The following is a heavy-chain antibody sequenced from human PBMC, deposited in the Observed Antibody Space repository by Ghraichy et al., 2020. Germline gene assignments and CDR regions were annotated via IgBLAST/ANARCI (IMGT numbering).Heavy chain of an antibody. V-gene: IGHV4-59*08. J-gene: IGHJ5*01. CDR2: IYNSGRT. D-gene: IGHD4-11*01. CDR3: ARRRMTKYGQWFDS. CDR1: GDSISNYY. Sequence: SETLSLTCTVSGDSISNYYWNWIRQPPGQGLEWIGNIYNSGRTNYNPSLKSRVTISVDTSKNQFSLKLTSVTAADTAVYYCARRRMTKYGQWFDSWGQGALVIVSS.